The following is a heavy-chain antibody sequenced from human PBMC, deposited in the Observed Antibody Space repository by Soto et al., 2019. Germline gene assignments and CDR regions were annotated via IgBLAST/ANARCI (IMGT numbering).Heavy chain of an antibody. V-gene: IGHV3-33*01. CDR1: GFTFSSYG. D-gene: IGHD2-21*01. CDR3: ARDVGGVRSFAHDAFDI. J-gene: IGHJ3*02. Sequence: QVQLVESGGGVVQPGRSLRLSCAASGFTFSSYGMHWVRQAPGKGLEWVAVIWYDGSNKYYADSVKGRFTISRDNSKNTLYLQMNSLRAEDTAVYYCARDVGGVRSFAHDAFDIWGQGTMVTVSS. CDR2: IWYDGSNK.